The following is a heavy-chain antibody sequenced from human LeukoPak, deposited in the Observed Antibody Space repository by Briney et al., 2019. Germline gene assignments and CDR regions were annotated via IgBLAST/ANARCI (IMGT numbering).Heavy chain of an antibody. V-gene: IGHV3-7*01. Sequence: GGSLRLSCAASGFTFSTYRMSWVRQAPGKGLEWVANIKQDGSEKHYVDSVKGRFTISRDNAKNSLYLQMSSLRAEDTAVYYCAKAGASVAGTYWYYYMDVWGKGTTVTVSS. CDR2: IKQDGSEK. D-gene: IGHD6-19*01. J-gene: IGHJ6*03. CDR1: GFTFSTYR. CDR3: AKAGASVAGTYWYYYMDV.